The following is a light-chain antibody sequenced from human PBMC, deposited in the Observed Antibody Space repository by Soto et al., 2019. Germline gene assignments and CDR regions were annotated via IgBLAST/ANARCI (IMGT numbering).Light chain of an antibody. Sequence: DIQMTQSPSTLSASVGDRVTITCRASQSISSWLAWYQQKPGKAPKLLIYKASSLESGVPSRFSGSGSGTEFTLTISSLQPDDFATYYCQQYNIPGYTFGQGTKLEIK. CDR3: QQYNIPGYT. J-gene: IGKJ2*01. CDR2: KAS. V-gene: IGKV1-5*03. CDR1: QSISSW.